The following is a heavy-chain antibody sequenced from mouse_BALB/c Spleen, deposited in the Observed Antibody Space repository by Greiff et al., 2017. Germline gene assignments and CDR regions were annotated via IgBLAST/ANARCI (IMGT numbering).Heavy chain of an antibody. V-gene: IGHV1S56*01. Sequence: QVQLKESGPELVKPGASVRISCKASGYTFTSYYIHWVKQRPGQGLEWIGWIYPGNVNTKYNEKFKGKATLTADKSSSTAYMQLSSLTSEDSAVYFCARSEAMDYWGQGTSVTVSS. CDR3: ARSEAMDY. CDR1: GYTFTSYY. J-gene: IGHJ4*01. CDR2: IYPGNVNT.